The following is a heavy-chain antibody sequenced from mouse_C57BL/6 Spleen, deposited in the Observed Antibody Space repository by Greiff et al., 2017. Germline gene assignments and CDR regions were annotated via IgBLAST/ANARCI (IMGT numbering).Heavy chain of an antibody. CDR1: GFTFSSYA. Sequence: DVHLVESGGGLVKPGGSLKLSCAASGFTFSSYAMSWVRQTPEKRLEWVATISDGGSYTYYPDNVKGRFTISRDNAKNNLYLQMSHLKSEDTAMYYCARGGTTVVDAMDYWGQGTSVTVSS. CDR2: ISDGGSYT. J-gene: IGHJ4*01. CDR3: ARGGTTVVDAMDY. V-gene: IGHV5-4*01. D-gene: IGHD1-1*01.